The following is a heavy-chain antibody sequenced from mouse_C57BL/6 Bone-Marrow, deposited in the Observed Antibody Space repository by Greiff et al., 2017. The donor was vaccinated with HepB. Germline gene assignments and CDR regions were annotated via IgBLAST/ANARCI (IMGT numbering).Heavy chain of an antibody. CDR1: GYSITSGYY. J-gene: IGHJ1*03. CDR3: ERERTYWYFDV. Sequence: EVKLQESGPGLVKPSQSLSLTCSVTGYSITSGYYWNWIRQFPGNKLEWMGYISYDGSNNYNPSLKNRISITRDTSKNQFFLKLNSVTTEDTATYYCERERTYWYFDVWGTGTTVTVSS. CDR2: ISYDGSN. V-gene: IGHV3-6*01.